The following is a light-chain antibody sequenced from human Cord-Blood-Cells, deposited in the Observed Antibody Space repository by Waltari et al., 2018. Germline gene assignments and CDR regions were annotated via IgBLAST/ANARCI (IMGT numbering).Light chain of an antibody. V-gene: IGLV2-11*01. CDR1: RRDVGGSNP. Sequence: QSALTQPRPVPGPPGQTVTLPCHGTRRDVGGSNPGPWSQQHPGKAPKLMIYDVSKRPSGVPDRFSGSKSGNTASLTISGLQAEDEADYYCCSYAGSYTVFGGGTKLTVL. J-gene: IGLJ2*01. CDR3: CSYAGSYTV. CDR2: DVS.